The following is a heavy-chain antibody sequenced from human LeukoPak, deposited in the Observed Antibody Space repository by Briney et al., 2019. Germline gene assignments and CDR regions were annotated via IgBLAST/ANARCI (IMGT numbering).Heavy chain of an antibody. V-gene: IGHV4-39*01. CDR3: ARQDFKDSLRVSAINWFDP. Sequence: PSETLSLTCTVSGGSISSSSYYWGWIRQPPGKGLEWIGSVYHSGSTTTNPSLRSRATISVDTSKNQISLRLTSVTAADTAMYYYARQDFKDSLRVSAINWFDPWGQGTLVTVSS. J-gene: IGHJ5*02. CDR2: VYHSGST. CDR1: GGSISSSSYY. D-gene: IGHD5/OR15-5a*01.